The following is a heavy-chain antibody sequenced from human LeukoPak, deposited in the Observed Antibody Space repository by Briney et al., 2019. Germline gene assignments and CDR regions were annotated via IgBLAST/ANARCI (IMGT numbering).Heavy chain of an antibody. V-gene: IGHV3-15*01. J-gene: IGHJ4*02. CDR1: GLPFSNAW. Sequence: GGSLRLSCAASGLPFSNAWMSWVRQAPGKGLEWVGRIKSKTDGGKTDYAAPVQGRFSISRDDSENTLYLQMNGLNTEDTAVYYCSTVSPYYGSGTTSPDSWGQGTLVVVSS. D-gene: IGHD3-10*01. CDR3: STVSPYYGSGTTSPDS. CDR2: IKSKTDGGKT.